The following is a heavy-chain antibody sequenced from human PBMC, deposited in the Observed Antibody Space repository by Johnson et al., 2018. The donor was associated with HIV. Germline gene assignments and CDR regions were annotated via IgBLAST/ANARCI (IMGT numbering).Heavy chain of an antibody. D-gene: IGHD1-1*01. CDR2: ISSSGSTI. J-gene: IGHJ3*02. V-gene: IGHV3-11*04. CDR1: GFTFSDYY. Sequence: QMLLVESGGGLVKPGGSLRLSCAASGFTFSDYYMSWIRQAPGKGLEWVSYISSSGSTIYYADSVKGRFTISRENAKNSLYLQMNSLRAEDTAVYSCARDPDGTTGTTYPDAAFDIWGQGTMVTVSS. CDR3: ARDPDGTTGTTYPDAAFDI.